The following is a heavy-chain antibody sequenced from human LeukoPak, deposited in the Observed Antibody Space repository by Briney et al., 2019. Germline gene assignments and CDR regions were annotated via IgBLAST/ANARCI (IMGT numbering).Heavy chain of an antibody. CDR2: IYYSVST. CDR1: GGSISSYY. J-gene: IGHJ2*01. Sequence: SETLSLTCTVSGGSISSYYWSWIRQPPGKGLEWIGYIYYSVSTNYNPSLKSRVTISVDTSKNQFSLKLSSVTAADTAVYYCARDLPGDSSGYYYPYWYFDLWGRGTLVTVSS. V-gene: IGHV4-59*01. CDR3: ARDLPGDSSGYYYPYWYFDL. D-gene: IGHD3-22*01.